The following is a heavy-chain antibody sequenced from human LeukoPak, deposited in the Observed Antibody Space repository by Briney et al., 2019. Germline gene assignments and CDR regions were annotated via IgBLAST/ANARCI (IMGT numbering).Heavy chain of an antibody. CDR3: AKDLDVAAAAYYFDY. D-gene: IGHD6-13*01. V-gene: IGHV3-30*18. J-gene: IGHJ4*02. CDR1: GFTFSSYA. CDR2: ISSDGSDK. Sequence: PGGSLRLSCAASGFTFSSYAMSWVRQAPGKGLEWVAVISSDGSDKYYADSVKGRFTISRDNSKNTLYLQMNSLRADDTALYYCAKDLDVAAAAYYFDYWGQGTLVTVSS.